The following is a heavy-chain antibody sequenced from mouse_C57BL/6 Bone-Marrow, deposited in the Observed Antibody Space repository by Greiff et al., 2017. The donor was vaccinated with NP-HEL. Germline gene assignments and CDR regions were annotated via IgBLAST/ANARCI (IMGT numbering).Heavy chain of an antibody. Sequence: EVKLQESGGGLVQPGGSMKLSCVASGFTFSNYWMNWVRQSPEKGLEWVAQIRLKSDNYATHYAESVKGRFTISRDDSKSSVYLQMNNLRAEDTGIYYCTGRGYYDYLYYAMDYWGQGTSVTVSS. J-gene: IGHJ4*01. CDR3: TGRGYYDYLYYAMDY. V-gene: IGHV6-3*01. D-gene: IGHD2-4*01. CDR2: IRLKSDNYAT. CDR1: GFTFSNYW.